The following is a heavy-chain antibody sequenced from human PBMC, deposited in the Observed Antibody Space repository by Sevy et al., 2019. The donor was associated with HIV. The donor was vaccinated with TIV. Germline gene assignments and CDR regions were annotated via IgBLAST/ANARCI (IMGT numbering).Heavy chain of an antibody. J-gene: IGHJ4*02. V-gene: IGHV3-30*18. CDR1: GFTFSSYG. D-gene: IGHD3-3*01. CDR3: AKGGLRFIEGYFDY. Sequence: GGSLRLSCAASGFTFSSYGMHWVRQAPGKGLEWVAVISYDGSNKYYADSVKGRFTISRDNSKNTLYLQMNSLRAEDTAVYYCAKGGLRFIEGYFDYWGQGTLVTVSS. CDR2: ISYDGSNK.